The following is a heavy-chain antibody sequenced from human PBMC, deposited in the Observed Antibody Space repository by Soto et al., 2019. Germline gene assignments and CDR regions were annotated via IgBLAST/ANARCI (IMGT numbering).Heavy chain of an antibody. Sequence: SETLSLTCTVSGGSISSYYWSWSRQPPGKGLEWIGYIYYSGSTNYNPSLKSRVTISVDTSKNQFSLKLSSVTAADTAVYYCAREGKGSSGYLDYWGQGTLVTVSS. CDR3: AREGKGSSGYLDY. D-gene: IGHD3-22*01. V-gene: IGHV4-59*01. CDR1: GGSISSYY. CDR2: IYYSGST. J-gene: IGHJ4*02.